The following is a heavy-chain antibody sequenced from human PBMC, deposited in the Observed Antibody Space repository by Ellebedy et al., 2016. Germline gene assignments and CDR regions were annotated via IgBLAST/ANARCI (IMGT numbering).Heavy chain of an antibody. CDR2: IGSAGDT. Sequence: GGSLRLXCAASGFAFSNYAMHWVRQAPGKGLEWVSAIGSAGDTNYPGSVKGRFTISRENAKNSLYLQVNSLRDGDTAVYYRARGGADWPYFYYYMDVWGKGTTVTVSS. CDR1: GFAFSNYA. J-gene: IGHJ6*03. CDR3: ARGGADWPYFYYYMDV. V-gene: IGHV3-13*01. D-gene: IGHD2-21*01.